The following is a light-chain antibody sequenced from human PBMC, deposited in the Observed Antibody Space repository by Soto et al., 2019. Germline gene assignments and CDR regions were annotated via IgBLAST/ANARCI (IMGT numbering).Light chain of an antibody. Sequence: IQMTQSPSSLSASVEDRIIITCRASQSISNHLNWYQQKPGKAPKLLIFAASSLQSGVPSRFSGSRSGPDFTLTISSLQPEDFATYYCQQSYGSPTTFGQGTKVDIK. CDR2: AAS. CDR3: QQSYGSPTT. J-gene: IGKJ1*01. V-gene: IGKV1-39*01. CDR1: QSISNH.